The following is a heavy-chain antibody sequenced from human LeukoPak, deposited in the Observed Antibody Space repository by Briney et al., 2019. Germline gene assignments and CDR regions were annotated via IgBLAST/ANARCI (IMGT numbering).Heavy chain of an antibody. CDR1: AFTFSTYS. J-gene: IGHJ5*02. V-gene: IGHV3-21*01. CDR2: ISSSSSYI. D-gene: IGHD6-13*01. CDR3: ARDSSSWYRPSWFDP. Sequence: PGGSLGLSCAASAFTFSTYSMSWVRQAPGKGLEWVSSISSSSSYIYYADSVKGRFTISRDNAKNSLYLQMNSLRAEDTAVYYCARDSSSWYRPSWFDPWGQGTLVTVSS.